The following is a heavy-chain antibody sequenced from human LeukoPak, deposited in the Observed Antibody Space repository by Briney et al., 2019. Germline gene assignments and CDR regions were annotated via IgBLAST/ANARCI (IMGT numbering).Heavy chain of an antibody. V-gene: IGHV3-30-3*01. Sequence: PGGSLRLCCAASGFTFSSYAMHWVRQAPGKGLEWVAVISYDGTNKNYADSVKGRFTISRDNSKNTVYLQMNSLRVEDAAVYYCARDPRGSPYYFDYWGQGTLVTVSS. CDR1: GFTFSSYA. CDR3: ARDPRGSPYYFDY. D-gene: IGHD1-26*01. CDR2: ISYDGTNK. J-gene: IGHJ4*02.